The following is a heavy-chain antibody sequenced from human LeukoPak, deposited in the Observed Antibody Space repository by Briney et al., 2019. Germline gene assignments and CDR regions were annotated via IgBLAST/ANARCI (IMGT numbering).Heavy chain of an antibody. CDR3: AKDAVVYSGGDY. CDR2: ISYDGSNK. J-gene: IGHJ4*02. Sequence: GGSLRLSCAASGFTFGSYGMHWVRQAPGKGLEWVAVISYDGSNKYYADSVKGRFTISRDNSKNTLYLQMNSLRAEDTAVYYCAKDAVVYSGGDYWGQGTLVTVSS. CDR1: GFTFGSYG. D-gene: IGHD2-8*02. V-gene: IGHV3-30*18.